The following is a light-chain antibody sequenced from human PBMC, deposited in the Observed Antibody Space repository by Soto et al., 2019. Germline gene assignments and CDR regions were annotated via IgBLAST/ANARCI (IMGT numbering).Light chain of an antibody. V-gene: IGLV4-69*01. CDR1: SGHSSYA. Sequence: QLVLTQSPSASASLGASVKLTCTLSSGHSSYAIAWHQQQSEKGPRYLMKLNSDGSHSKGDGIPDRFSGSSSGAEHYLTISSLQSEDEADYYCQTWGSGIVVFGGGTKLTVL. CDR3: QTWGSGIVV. CDR2: LNSDGSH. J-gene: IGLJ2*01.